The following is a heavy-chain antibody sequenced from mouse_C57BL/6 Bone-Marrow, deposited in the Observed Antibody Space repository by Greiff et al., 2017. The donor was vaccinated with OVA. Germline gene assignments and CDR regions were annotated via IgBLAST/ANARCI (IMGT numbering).Heavy chain of an antibody. CDR3: ARATGAMDY. CDR1: GFTFSSYA. Sequence: EVMLVESGGGLVKPGGSLKLSCAASGFTFSSYAMSWVRQTPEKRLEWVAIISDGGSYTYYPDNVKGRFTISRDNAKNNLYLQMSHLKSEDTAMYYCARATGAMDYWGQGTSVTVSS. D-gene: IGHD6-1*01. V-gene: IGHV5-4*03. J-gene: IGHJ4*01. CDR2: ISDGGSYT.